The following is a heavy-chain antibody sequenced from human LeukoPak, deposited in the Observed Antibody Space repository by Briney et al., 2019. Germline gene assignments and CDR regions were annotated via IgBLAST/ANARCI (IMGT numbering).Heavy chain of an antibody. J-gene: IGHJ4*02. CDR3: ASGIPYSYVY. CDR2: IDIDGSST. Sequence: PGGSLRLSCAASGFTFSTYWMHWVRQAPGKGLVWVSRIDIDGSSTIYADSVKGRFTISRDNAENTLFLQMNSLSAEDTAVYYCASGIPYSYVYWGQGTLVTVSS. D-gene: IGHD5-18*01. CDR1: GFTFSTYW. V-gene: IGHV3-74*01.